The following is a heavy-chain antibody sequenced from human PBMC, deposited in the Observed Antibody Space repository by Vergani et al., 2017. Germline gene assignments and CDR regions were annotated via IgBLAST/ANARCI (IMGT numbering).Heavy chain of an antibody. Sequence: EVQLVESGGGLVKPGGSLRLSCAASGFTFSSYSMNWVRQAPGKGLEWVSAISGSGGSTYYADSVKGRFTISRDNSKNTLYLQMNSLRAEDTAVYYCAKDRNWSRRGFDYWGQGTLVTVSS. CDR1: GFTFSSYS. J-gene: IGHJ4*02. V-gene: IGHV3-23*04. D-gene: IGHD1-1*01. CDR2: ISGSGGST. CDR3: AKDRNWSRRGFDY.